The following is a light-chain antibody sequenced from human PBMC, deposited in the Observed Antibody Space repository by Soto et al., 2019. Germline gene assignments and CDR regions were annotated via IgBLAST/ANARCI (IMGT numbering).Light chain of an antibody. V-gene: IGLV2-11*01. J-gene: IGLJ1*01. Sequence: QSVLTQPASVSGSPGQSITISCTGTSSDVGAYNYVSWYQQHPGKAPKLMISDVSKRPSGVPDRFSGSKFGNTASLTISGLQAEDEADYYCCSYAGAFTYVFGSGTKVTVL. CDR1: SSDVGAYNY. CDR3: CSYAGAFTYV. CDR2: DVS.